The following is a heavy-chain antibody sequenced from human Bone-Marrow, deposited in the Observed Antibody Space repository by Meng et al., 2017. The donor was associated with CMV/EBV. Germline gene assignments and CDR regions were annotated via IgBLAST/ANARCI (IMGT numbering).Heavy chain of an antibody. V-gene: IGHV3-74*01. J-gene: IGHJ4*02. Sequence: LSLTCAASGFTFSSYWMHWVRQAPGKGLVWVSRINSDGSSTSYADSVKGRFTISRDNSKNTLYLQMNSLRAEDTAVYYCAKDRRGSTDADYWGQGTLVTVSS. CDR3: AKDRRGSTDADY. CDR2: INSDGSST. D-gene: IGHD2-2*01. CDR1: GFTFSSYW.